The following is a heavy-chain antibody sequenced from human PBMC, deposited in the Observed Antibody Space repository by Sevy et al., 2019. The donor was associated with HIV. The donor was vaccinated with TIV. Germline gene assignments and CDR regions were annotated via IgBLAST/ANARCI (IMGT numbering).Heavy chain of an antibody. V-gene: IGHV1-24*01. J-gene: IGHJ4*02. Sequence: ASVKVSCKVSGYTLTKLSMHWVRQAPGKGLEWMGSFDPEDGETIYAQKFQGRVTMTEDTSKDTAYMELSSLRSEDTAVYYCATTKDYYESSGSPFDYWGQGTLVTVSS. CDR1: GYTLTKLS. D-gene: IGHD3-22*01. CDR3: ATTKDYYESSGSPFDY. CDR2: FDPEDGET.